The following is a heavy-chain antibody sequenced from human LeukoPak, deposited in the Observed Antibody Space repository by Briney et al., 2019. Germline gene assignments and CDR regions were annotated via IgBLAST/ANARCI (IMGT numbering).Heavy chain of an antibody. CDR2: IKQDGTEK. Sequence: GGSLRFSCAASGFTFTNYWMSWVRQAPGKGLEWVANIKQDGTEKYYVDSVKGRFTISRDNAKNSLYLQMNSLRVEDTAVYYCAKLAKYFYGSETYYFFEHWGQGTPVTASS. V-gene: IGHV3-7*01. CDR1: GFTFTNYW. D-gene: IGHD3-10*01. CDR3: AKLAKYFYGSETYYFFEH. J-gene: IGHJ4*02.